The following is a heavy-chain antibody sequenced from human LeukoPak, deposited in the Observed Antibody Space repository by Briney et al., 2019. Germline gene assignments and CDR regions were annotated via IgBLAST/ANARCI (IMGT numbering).Heavy chain of an antibody. V-gene: IGHV3-23*01. D-gene: IGHD6-19*01. CDR1: GFTFTSYA. CDR3: AKDLGYSGWYGDY. Sequence: GGSLRLSCAASGFTFTSYAMSWVRQAPGKGLEWVSAISGSGGSTYYADSVKGRFTISRDNSKNTLYLQMNSLRAEDTAVYYCAKDLGYSGWYGDYWGQGTLVTVSS. J-gene: IGHJ4*02. CDR2: ISGSGGST.